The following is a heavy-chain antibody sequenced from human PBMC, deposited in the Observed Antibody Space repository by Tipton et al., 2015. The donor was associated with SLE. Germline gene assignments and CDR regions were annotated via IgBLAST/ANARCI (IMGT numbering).Heavy chain of an antibody. CDR2: ISGYNGNT. V-gene: IGHV1-18*01. CDR1: GYTFTSYC. D-gene: IGHD3-16*01. J-gene: IGHJ6*03. CDR3: ARLGDWDFYYYMDV. Sequence: QVQLVQSGAEVKKPGASVKVSCKASGYTFTSYCITWVRQAPGQGLEWMGWISGYNGNTNYAQKLQGRVTMTTDTSTSTAYMELRGLRSDATAVYYCARLGDWDFYYYMDVWGKGTTVTVSS.